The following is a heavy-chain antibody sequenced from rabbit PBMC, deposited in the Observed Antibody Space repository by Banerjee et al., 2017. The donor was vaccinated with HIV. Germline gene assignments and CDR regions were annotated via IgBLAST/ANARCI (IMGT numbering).Heavy chain of an antibody. Sequence: QSLEESGGDLVKPGASLTLTCTASGFSFSSGYYMCWVRQAPGKRPEWIACIYNGSGYTYYASWAKGRFTISKTSSTTVTLQMTSLTAADTATYFCARGPYNYYFDLWGQGTLVTVS. CDR3: ARGPYNYYFDL. CDR1: GFSFSSGYY. V-gene: IGHV1S40*01. CDR2: IYNGSGYT. D-gene: IGHD1-1*01. J-gene: IGHJ4*01.